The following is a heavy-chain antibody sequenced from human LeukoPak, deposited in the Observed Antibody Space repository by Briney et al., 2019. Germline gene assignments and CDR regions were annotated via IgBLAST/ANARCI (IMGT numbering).Heavy chain of an antibody. J-gene: IGHJ5*02. CDR1: GGSISSGGYY. Sequence: TSVTLSLTCTVSGGSISSGGYYWSWIRQYPGKGLEWIGSIYYSGSTYYNPSLKSRLSISVDTSNNQFSLNLSSVTAADTAVYYCAKVLRGTGNWFDPWGQGTLVTVSS. D-gene: IGHD3-16*01. CDR3: AKVLRGTGNWFDP. CDR2: IYYSGST. V-gene: IGHV4-31*03.